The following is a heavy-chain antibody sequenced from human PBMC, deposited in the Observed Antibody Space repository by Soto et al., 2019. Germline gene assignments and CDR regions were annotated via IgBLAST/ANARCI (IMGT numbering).Heavy chain of an antibody. CDR3: ACSSWYVYYYMDV. CDR2: IKQDGSEK. D-gene: IGHD6-13*01. Sequence: GSLRLSCAASGFTFSSYWMSWVRQAPGKGLEWVANIKQDGSEKYYVDSVKGRFTISRDNAKNSLYLQMNSLRAEDTAVYYCACSSWYVYYYMDVWGKGTTVTVSS. V-gene: IGHV3-7*01. J-gene: IGHJ6*03. CDR1: GFTFSSYW.